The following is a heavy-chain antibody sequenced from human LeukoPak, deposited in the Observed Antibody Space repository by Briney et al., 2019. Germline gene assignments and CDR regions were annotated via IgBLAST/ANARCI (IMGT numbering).Heavy chain of an antibody. CDR1: GGSFSGYY. Sequence: SETLFLTCAVYGGSFSGYYWSWIRQPPGKGLEWIGEINHSGSTNYNPSLKSRVTTSVDTSKNQFSLKLSSVTAADTAVYYCASVRAYQLLYGDYYYGMDVWGQGTTVTVSS. CDR2: INHSGST. J-gene: IGHJ6*02. CDR3: ASVRAYQLLYGDYYYGMDV. V-gene: IGHV4-34*01. D-gene: IGHD2-2*02.